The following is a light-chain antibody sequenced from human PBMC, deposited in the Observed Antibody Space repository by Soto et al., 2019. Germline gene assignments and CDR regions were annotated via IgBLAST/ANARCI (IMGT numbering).Light chain of an antibody. CDR2: NNN. J-gene: IGLJ1*01. Sequence: QSVLTQPPSASGTPGQRVTISCSGSSSNIGSNTVNWYQQLPGTAPKLLIYNNNQRPSGVPDRFSGSKSGTSAFLAISGLQSEDEADYYCAAWDDSLNGLVFGTGTKLTVL. CDR1: SSNIGSNT. CDR3: AAWDDSLNGLV. V-gene: IGLV1-44*01.